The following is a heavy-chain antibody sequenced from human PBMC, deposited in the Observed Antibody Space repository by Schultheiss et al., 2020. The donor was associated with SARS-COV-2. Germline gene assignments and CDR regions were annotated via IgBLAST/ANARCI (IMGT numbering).Heavy chain of an antibody. V-gene: IGHV4-34*09. CDR2: IYYSGST. J-gene: IGHJ5*02. D-gene: IGHD3-16*01. Sequence: SETLSLTCAVYGGSFSGYYWSWIRQPPGKGLEWIGYIYYSGSTYYNPSLKSRVTISVDTSKNQFSLKLSSVTAADTAVYYCARDGVGGQPIPRGWFDPWGQGTLVTVSS. CDR1: GGSFSGYY. CDR3: ARDGVGGQPIPRGWFDP.